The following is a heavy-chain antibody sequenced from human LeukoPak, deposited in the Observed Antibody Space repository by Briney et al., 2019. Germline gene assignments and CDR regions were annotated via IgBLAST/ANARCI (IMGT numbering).Heavy chain of an antibody. CDR3: ARGVEPLAANTLAY. CDR2: LYSDGNT. D-gene: IGHD1-14*01. J-gene: IGHJ4*02. Sequence: GSLRLSCAASGFTVITNDMTWVRQAPGKGLEWVSVLYSDGNTKYADSVQGRFNISRDNSKNTLYLEMNSLSPDDTAVYYCARGVEPLAANTLAYWGQGTLVTVST. V-gene: IGHV3-53*01. CDR1: GFTVITND.